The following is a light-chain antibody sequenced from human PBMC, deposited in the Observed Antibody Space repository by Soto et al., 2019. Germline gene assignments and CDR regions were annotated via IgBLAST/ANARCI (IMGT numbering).Light chain of an antibody. V-gene: IGLV2-14*01. CDR2: EVS. CDR1: SSDVGGYKY. Sequence: QSALTQPASVSGSRGQSITISCTGTSSDVGGYKYVSWYQQHPGKAPKLIIYEVSNRPSGVSNRVSGSKSGNTASLTISGRQAEDEADYYCSSYTGSTIYVFGTGTKLTVL. J-gene: IGLJ1*01. CDR3: SSYTGSTIYV.